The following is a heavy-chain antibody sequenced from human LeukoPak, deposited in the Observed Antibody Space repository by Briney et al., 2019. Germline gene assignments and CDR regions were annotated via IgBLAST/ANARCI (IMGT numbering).Heavy chain of an antibody. CDR1: RYTLTELS. Sequence: ASVKVSCKVSRYTLTELSMHWVRQAPGQGLEWMGWMNPNSGNTGYAQKFQGRVTITRNTSISTAYMELSSLRSEDTAVYYCALTDSAAADYWGQGTLVTVSS. CDR2: MNPNSGNT. V-gene: IGHV1-8*03. CDR3: ALTDSAAADY. J-gene: IGHJ4*02. D-gene: IGHD2-2*01.